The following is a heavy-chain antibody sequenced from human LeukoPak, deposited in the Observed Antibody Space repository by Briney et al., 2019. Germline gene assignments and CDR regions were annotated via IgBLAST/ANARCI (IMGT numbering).Heavy chain of an antibody. CDR2: ISYDGSNK. Sequence: GGSLRLSCAASGFTFSSYGMHWVRQAPGKGLEWVAVISYDGSNKYYADSVKGRFTISRDNSKNTLYLQMNSLRAEDTAVYYCAKDGEAYYYDSSGEFDYWGQGTLVTVSS. J-gene: IGHJ4*02. CDR1: GFTFSSYG. D-gene: IGHD3-22*01. CDR3: AKDGEAYYYDSSGEFDY. V-gene: IGHV3-30*18.